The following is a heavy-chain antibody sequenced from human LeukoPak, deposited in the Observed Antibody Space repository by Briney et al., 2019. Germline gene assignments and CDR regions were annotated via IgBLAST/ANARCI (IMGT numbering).Heavy chain of an antibody. Sequence: PSETLSLTCTVSGGSISSSSYYWGWIRQPPGKGLEWIGSIYYSGSTYYNPSLRSRVTISVDTSKNQFPLKLSSVTAADTAVYYCARSIAAAGPDYWGQGTLVTVSS. CDR3: ARSIAAAGPDY. D-gene: IGHD6-13*01. CDR1: GGSISSSSYY. CDR2: IYYSGST. V-gene: IGHV4-39*01. J-gene: IGHJ4*02.